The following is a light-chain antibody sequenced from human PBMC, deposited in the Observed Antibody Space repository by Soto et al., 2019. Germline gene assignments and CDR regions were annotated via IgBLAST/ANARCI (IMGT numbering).Light chain of an antibody. CDR2: EVT. Sequence: QSVLTQPASVSGSPGQSITVSCTGTSSDVGGHNHVSWFQQHPGQAPKLLIYEVTTRPSGVSTRFSGSKSGNTASLTISGLQAEDEADYHCSSYSSSGTLFVFGTGTKVTV. J-gene: IGLJ1*01. V-gene: IGLV2-14*01. CDR3: SSYSSSGTLFV. CDR1: SSDVGGHNH.